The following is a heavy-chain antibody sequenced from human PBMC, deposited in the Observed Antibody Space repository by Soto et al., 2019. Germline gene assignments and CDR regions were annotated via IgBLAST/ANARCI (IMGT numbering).Heavy chain of an antibody. Sequence: GGSLRLSCAASGFTFSSYWMHWVRQAPGKGLVWVSRINSDGSSTSYADSVKGRFTISRDNAKNTLYLQMNSLRAEDTAVYYCAGEYYDFWSGSLGMDVWGQGTTVTVSS. CDR2: INSDGSST. J-gene: IGHJ6*02. CDR3: AGEYYDFWSGSLGMDV. V-gene: IGHV3-74*01. CDR1: GFTFSSYW. D-gene: IGHD3-3*01.